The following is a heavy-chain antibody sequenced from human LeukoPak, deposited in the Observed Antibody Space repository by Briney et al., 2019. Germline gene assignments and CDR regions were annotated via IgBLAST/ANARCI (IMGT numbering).Heavy chain of an antibody. J-gene: IGHJ4*02. V-gene: IGHV1-2*02. CDR2: INPNTSAT. Sequence: WASVKVSCKASGYTFTSYYMHWVRQAPGPGLEWMGWINPNTSATSYIQTFQGRVSMTRDTSLSTAYMELSRLTFDDTALYYCARGVDGLDYWGQGTLVTVSS. CDR3: ARGVDGLDY. CDR1: GYTFTSYY. D-gene: IGHD2-21*01.